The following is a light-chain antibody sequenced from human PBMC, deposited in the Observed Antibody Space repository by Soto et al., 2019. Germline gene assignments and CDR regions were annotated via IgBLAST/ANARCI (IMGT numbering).Light chain of an antibody. V-gene: IGKV1-5*01. Sequence: DLQTTQSPSSLSASVGDTGTMTCRSSSKWLAWYQKKPGKAPKLLIYDVSNLERGVPPRFSGSTSGAESTLTITGLQPDDLGTYYCQHTTDFTFGQGTKVDIK. CDR1: SSSKW. CDR3: QHTTDFT. J-gene: IGKJ2*01. CDR2: DVS.